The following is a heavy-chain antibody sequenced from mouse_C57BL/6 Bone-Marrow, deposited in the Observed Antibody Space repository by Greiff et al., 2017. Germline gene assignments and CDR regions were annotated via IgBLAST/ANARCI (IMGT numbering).Heavy chain of an antibody. CDR3: ASMITTPWFDY. CDR2: ISCDGNN. CDR1: GYSITSGYY. D-gene: IGHD2-4*01. J-gene: IGHJ2*01. V-gene: IGHV3-6*01. Sequence: EVKLQESGPGLVKPSQSLSLSCSVTGYSITSGYYWNWIRQFPGNKLEWMGFISCDGNNNYNPYLKNRIPFTCDKSKNPSFLKLHSITTADAATSDCASMITTPWFDYWGQGTPLTVSS.